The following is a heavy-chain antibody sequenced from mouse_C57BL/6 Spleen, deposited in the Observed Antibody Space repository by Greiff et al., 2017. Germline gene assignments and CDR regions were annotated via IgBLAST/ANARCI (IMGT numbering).Heavy chain of an antibody. V-gene: IGHV1-26*01. CDR2: INPNTGGT. D-gene: IGHD3-3*01. CDR3: ARDGTGY. Sequence: VQLQQSGPELVKPGASVKISCKASGYTFTDYYMNWVQQSHGKSLEWIGDINPNTGGTSYTQKFKGKATLTVYKSSSTAYMERRSLTSEDSAGYYGARDGTGYWGQGTSVTVSS. CDR1: GYTFTDYY. J-gene: IGHJ4*01.